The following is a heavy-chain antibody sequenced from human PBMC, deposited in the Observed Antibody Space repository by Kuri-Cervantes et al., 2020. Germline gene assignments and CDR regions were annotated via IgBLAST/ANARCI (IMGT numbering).Heavy chain of an antibody. J-gene: IGHJ4*02. D-gene: IGHD3-22*01. Sequence: GESLKISCAASGFTFSSYSMNWVRQAPGKGLEWVSSISSSSSYIYYADSVKGRFTISRDNAKNSLYLQMNSLRAEDTAVYYCAREGYHDSSDYYYANYFDYWGQGTLVTVSS. CDR1: GFTFSSYS. CDR2: ISSSSSYI. V-gene: IGHV3-21*01. CDR3: AREGYHDSSDYYYANYFDY.